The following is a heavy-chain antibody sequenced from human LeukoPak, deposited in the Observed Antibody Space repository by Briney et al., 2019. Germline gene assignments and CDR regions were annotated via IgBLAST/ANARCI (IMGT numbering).Heavy chain of an antibody. J-gene: IGHJ4*02. CDR3: ARGYYYDSSGYYFDY. D-gene: IGHD3-22*01. V-gene: IGHV3-21*01. CDR2: ISSSSSYI. Sequence: GGSLRLSCAASGFTFSSYSMNWVRQAPGEGLEWGSSISSSSSYIYYADSVKGRFTISRDNAKNSLYLQMNSLRAEDTAVYYCARGYYYDSSGYYFDYWGQGTLVTVSS. CDR1: GFTFSSYS.